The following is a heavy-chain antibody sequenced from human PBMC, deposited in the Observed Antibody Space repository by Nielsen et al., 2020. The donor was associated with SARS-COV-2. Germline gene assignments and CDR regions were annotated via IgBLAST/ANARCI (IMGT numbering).Heavy chain of an antibody. J-gene: IGHJ4*02. CDR1: GFTFSNSA. CDR2: ISGSGDRT. CDR3: AKISGSQRHYFDF. D-gene: IGHD1-26*01. V-gene: IGHV3-23*01. Sequence: GESLKISCTASGFTFSNSAMSWVRQTSGKGLEWVSSISGSGDRTDYADSVKGRVIISRDNSKNTLYLQLNSLRAEDTAVFYCAKISGSQRHYFDFWGRGALVTVSS.